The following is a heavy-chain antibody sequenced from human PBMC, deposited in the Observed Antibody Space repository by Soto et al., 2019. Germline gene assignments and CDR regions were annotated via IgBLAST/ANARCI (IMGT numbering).Heavy chain of an antibody. Sequence: SETLSLTCAVYGGSFSGYYWSWIRQPPGKGLEWIGEINHSGSTNYNPSLKSRVTISVDTSKNQFSLKLSSVTAADTAVYYCARPLDGSGSYYNPWGQGTLVTVSS. CDR1: GGSFSGYY. D-gene: IGHD3-10*01. CDR3: ARPLDGSGSYYNP. V-gene: IGHV4-34*01. J-gene: IGHJ5*02. CDR2: INHSGST.